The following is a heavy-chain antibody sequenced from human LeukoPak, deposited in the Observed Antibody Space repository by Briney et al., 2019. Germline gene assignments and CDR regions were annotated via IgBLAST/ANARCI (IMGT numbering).Heavy chain of an antibody. J-gene: IGHJ6*02. Sequence: GASVKVSCKASGYTFTSYDINWVRQAPGQGLEWMGWMSPNSGNTGYAQKFQGRATMTRDTSITTAYMELSSLRSEDTAVYYCARGQTSYYHYYGLDVWGQGTTVTVSS. CDR3: ARGQTSYYHYYGLDV. CDR2: MSPNSGNT. V-gene: IGHV1-8*01. CDR1: GYTFTSYD.